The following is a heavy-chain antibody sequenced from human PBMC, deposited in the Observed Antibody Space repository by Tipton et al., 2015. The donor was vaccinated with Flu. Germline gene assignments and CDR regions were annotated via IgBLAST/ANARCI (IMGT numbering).Heavy chain of an antibody. D-gene: IGHD3-10*02. Sequence: TLSLTCSVSGGSISGYSWSWIRQPPGKGLEWIGSIYYSGNTYYNPSLKSRVAISLDTSKSQFSLKLSSVTAADTAVYYCARLSYYDVDLKNFYFDYWGQGTLVTVSS. J-gene: IGHJ4*02. V-gene: IGHV4-30-2*03. CDR2: IYYSGNT. CDR1: GGSISGYS. CDR3: ARLSYYDVDLKNFYFDY.